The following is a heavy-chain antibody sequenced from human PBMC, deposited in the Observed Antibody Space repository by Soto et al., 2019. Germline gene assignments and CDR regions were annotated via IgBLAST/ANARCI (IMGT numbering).Heavy chain of an antibody. D-gene: IGHD2-15*01. CDR2: IYYSGST. J-gene: IGHJ3*02. V-gene: IGHV4-31*03. CDR1: GGSISSGGYY. CDR3: ASLYCSGGSCYSFGAFDI. Sequence: QVQLQESGPGLVKPSPTLSLTCTVSGGSISSGGYYWSWIRQHPGKGLEWIGYIYYSGSTYYNPPLKSRVTTSVDASKNQFSLKLSSVTDADTAVYYCASLYCSGGSCYSFGAFDIWGQGTMVTVSS.